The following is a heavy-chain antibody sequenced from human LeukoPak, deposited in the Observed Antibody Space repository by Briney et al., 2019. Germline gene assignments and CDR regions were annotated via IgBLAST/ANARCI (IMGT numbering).Heavy chain of an antibody. CDR2: INPNSGGT. D-gene: IGHD3-22*01. CDR1: GYTFTGYY. Sequence: ASVKVSCKASGYTFTGYYMHWVRQAPGQGLEWMGWINPNSGGTNYAQKFQGRVTMTRDTSISTAYMELSRLRSDDTAVYYCARGTYDSSPYFDYWGQGTLVTVSS. V-gene: IGHV1-2*02. J-gene: IGHJ4*02. CDR3: ARGTYDSSPYFDY.